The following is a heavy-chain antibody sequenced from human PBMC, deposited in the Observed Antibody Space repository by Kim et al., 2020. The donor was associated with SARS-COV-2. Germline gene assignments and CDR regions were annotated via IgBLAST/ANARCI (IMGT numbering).Heavy chain of an antibody. Sequence: GGSLRLFCAASGFTFSSYSMNWVRQAPGKGLEWVSSISSSSSYIYYADSVKGRFTISRDNAKNSLYLQMNSLRAEDTAVYYCARDPIGFLFYYYGMDVWRDGTRV. V-gene: IGHV3-21*01. CDR2: ISSSSSYI. CDR3: ARDPIGFLFYYYGMDV. J-gene: IGHJ6*02. D-gene: IGHD2-21*01. CDR1: GFTFSSYS.